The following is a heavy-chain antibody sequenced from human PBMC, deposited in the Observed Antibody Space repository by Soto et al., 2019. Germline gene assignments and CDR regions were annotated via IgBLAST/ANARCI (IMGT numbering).Heavy chain of an antibody. CDR1: GGSISSYY. CDR3: ARDSPWLYFDY. J-gene: IGHJ4*02. D-gene: IGHD3-10*01. V-gene: IGHV4-59*01. CDR2: IYYSGNT. Sequence: SETLSLTCTVSGGSISSYYWSWIRQPPGKGLEWIGYIYYSGNTNYNPSLKSRVTISVDTSKNQFSLKLSSVTAADAAVYYCARDSPWLYFDYWGQGTLVTVSS.